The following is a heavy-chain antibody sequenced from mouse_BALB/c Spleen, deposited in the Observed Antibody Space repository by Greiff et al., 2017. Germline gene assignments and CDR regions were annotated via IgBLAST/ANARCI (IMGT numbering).Heavy chain of an antibody. CDR1: GYSFTGYY. V-gene: IGHV1-26*01. CDR2: INPYNGAT. D-gene: IGHD1-1*01. CDR3: AREILRYYYAMDY. J-gene: IGHJ4*01. Sequence: VQLQQSGPELVKPGASVKISCKASGYSFTGYYMHWVKQSHVKSLEWIGRINPYNGATSYNQNFKDKASLTVDKSSSTAYMELHSLTSEDSAVYYCAREILRYYYAMDYWGQGTSVTVSS.